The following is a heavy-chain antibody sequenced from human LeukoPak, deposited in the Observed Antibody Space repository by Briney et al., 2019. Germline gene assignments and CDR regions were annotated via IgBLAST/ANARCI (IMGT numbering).Heavy chain of an antibody. CDR2: INHSGNT. V-gene: IGHV4-34*01. CDR1: GGSFSGHY. D-gene: IGHD3-10*01. Sequence: SETLSLTCAVYGGSFSGHYWSWIRQPPGKGLEWIGEINHSGNTNYNPSLRSRATISVDTSKNQFSLRLSAVTAADTAVYYSVRVRADGSGSYYRLYYYGMDGWGKGTTVTVSS. CDR3: VRVRADGSGSYYRLYYYGMDG. J-gene: IGHJ6*04.